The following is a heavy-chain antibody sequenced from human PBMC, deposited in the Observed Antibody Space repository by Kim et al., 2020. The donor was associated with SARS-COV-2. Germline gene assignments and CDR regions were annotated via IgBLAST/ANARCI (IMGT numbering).Heavy chain of an antibody. J-gene: IGHJ6*02. Sequence: SVKVSCKASGGTFSSYAISWVRQAPGQGLEWMGGIIPIFGTANYAQKFQGRVTITADESTSTAYMELSSLRSEDTAVYYCARDRSHYYYGSGSYYTDYYYGMDVWGQGTTVTVSS. CDR2: IIPIFGTA. V-gene: IGHV1-69*13. CDR1: GGTFSSYA. CDR3: ARDRSHYYYGSGSYYTDYYYGMDV. D-gene: IGHD3-10*01.